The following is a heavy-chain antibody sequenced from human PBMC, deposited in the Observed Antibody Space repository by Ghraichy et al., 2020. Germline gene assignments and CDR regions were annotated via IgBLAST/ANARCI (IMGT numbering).Heavy chain of an antibody. J-gene: IGHJ6*02. CDR1: GFTFSSYS. Sequence: GSLRLSCAASGFTFSSYSMNWVRQAPGKGLEWVSSISSSSSYIYYADSVKGRFTISRDNAKNSLYLQMNSLRAEDTAVYYCARGTGPGFLEWLPGLGMDVWGQGTTVTVSS. D-gene: IGHD3-3*01. CDR3: ARGTGPGFLEWLPGLGMDV. CDR2: ISSSSSYI. V-gene: IGHV3-21*01.